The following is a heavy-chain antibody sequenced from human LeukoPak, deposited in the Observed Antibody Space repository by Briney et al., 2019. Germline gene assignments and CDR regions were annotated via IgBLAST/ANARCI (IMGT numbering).Heavy chain of an antibody. D-gene: IGHD3-22*01. Sequence: PGGSLRLSCTASGFTFSSYAMSWVRQAPGKGLEWVSAISGSGGTTYYADSVKGRFTISRDNSKNTLYLQMNSLRAEDTAVYYCAKDLRDSSGYYLGNYYYYYYMDVWGKGTTVTVSS. CDR2: ISGSGGTT. CDR1: GFTFSSYA. J-gene: IGHJ6*03. V-gene: IGHV3-23*01. CDR3: AKDLRDSSGYYLGNYYYYYYMDV.